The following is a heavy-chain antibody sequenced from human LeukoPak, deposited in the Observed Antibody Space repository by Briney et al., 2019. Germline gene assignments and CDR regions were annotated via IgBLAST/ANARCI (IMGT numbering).Heavy chain of an antibody. D-gene: IGHD6-19*01. CDR1: AGTFSSYA. CDR2: IIPILDIP. J-gene: IGHJ6*02. CDR3: AREKYESSGWHRGRYYFYGMDV. V-gene: IGHV1-69*04. Sequence: ASVKVSCKTSAGTFSSYAISWVRQAPGQGLEWMGRIIPILDIPNYAQKFQGSVSITADRSTSAIYMEMSSLTSDDSAVYYCAREKYESSGWHRGRYYFYGMDVWGQGTTVTVSS.